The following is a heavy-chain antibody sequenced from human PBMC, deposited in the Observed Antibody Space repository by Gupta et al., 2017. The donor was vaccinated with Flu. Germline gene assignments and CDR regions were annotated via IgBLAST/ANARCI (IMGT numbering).Heavy chain of an antibody. CDR3: ARDSGWRYFDS. J-gene: IGHJ4*02. V-gene: IGHV3-30*03. CDR2: ISDDGRNK. D-gene: IGHD5-24*01. Sequence: QVQLVESGGGVVQPGRPLRLSCVVSGFVFSSYHMHWVRPAPGKGLEWVTFISDDGRNKYYDDSVRGRFTVSRDNSNNTLYLQMNTLRAEDTATYYCARDSGWRYFDSWGQGSLVTVS. CDR1: GFVFSSYH.